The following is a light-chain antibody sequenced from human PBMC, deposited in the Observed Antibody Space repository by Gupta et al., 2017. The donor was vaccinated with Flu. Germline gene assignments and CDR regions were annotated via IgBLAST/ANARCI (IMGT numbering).Light chain of an antibody. CDR2: RAS. CDR3: QQDNNWPPYT. Sequence: EIVMTQSPATLSVSPGERATLSCRASQSVRSNLAWYQQKPGQAPRLLIYRASTRDTGIPARFSGSGFGKEFTLTISSRQSEDFAVYFCQQDNNWPPYTFGQGTKLEIK. J-gene: IGKJ2*01. V-gene: IGKV3-15*01. CDR1: QSVRSN.